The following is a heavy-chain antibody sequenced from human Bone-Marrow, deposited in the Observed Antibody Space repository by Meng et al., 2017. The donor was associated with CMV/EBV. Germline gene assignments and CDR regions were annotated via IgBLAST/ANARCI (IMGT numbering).Heavy chain of an antibody. V-gene: IGHV1-18*01. CDR3: ATDSGTPRNYYYYGMDV. CDR2: ISTYNGKT. CDR1: GYIFPNYG. D-gene: IGHD1-26*01. J-gene: IGHJ6*02. Sequence: ASVKVSCKASGYIFPNYGISWVRQAPGQGHEWMGWISTYNGKTNYAQSFQGRVTLTADTSTSTAYMELRSLRSDDTAVYYCATDSGTPRNYYYYGMDVWGQGTTVTVSS.